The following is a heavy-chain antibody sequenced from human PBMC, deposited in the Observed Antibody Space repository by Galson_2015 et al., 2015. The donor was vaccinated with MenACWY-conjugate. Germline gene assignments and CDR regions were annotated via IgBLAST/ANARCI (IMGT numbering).Heavy chain of an antibody. J-gene: IGHJ6*02. Sequence: SCKASGYTFISYGISWVRQAPGQGLEWMGWISTYNGNTNYAQNFQGRVTMSTDTSTSTAYMELRSLTSDDTAVYYCARDHDLYGLDVWGQGTTVTVSS. CDR3: ARDHDLYGLDV. V-gene: IGHV1-18*04. CDR1: GYTFISYG. CDR2: ISTYNGNT.